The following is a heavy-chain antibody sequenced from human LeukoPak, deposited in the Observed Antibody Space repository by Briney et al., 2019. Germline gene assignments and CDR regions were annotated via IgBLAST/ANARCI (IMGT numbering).Heavy chain of an antibody. Sequence: GGSLRLSCAASGFTFSTYVMSWVRQAPGKGLEWVSAISGSGGSTYYADSVKGRFTISRDNSKNTLYLQMNSLRAEDTAVYYCAKDPMMAPIYYFDYWGQGTLVTVSS. V-gene: IGHV3-23*01. D-gene: IGHD5-24*01. CDR1: GFTFSTYV. CDR3: AKDPMMAPIYYFDY. J-gene: IGHJ4*02. CDR2: ISGSGGST.